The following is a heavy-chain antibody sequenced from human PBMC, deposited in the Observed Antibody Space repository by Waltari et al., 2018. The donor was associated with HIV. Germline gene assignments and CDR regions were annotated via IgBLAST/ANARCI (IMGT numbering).Heavy chain of an antibody. D-gene: IGHD1-1*01. CDR3: VRGGTHP. Sequence: QEQLVQYGAEVKKPGASVKVSCKASGYSFNDYYIHWIRQAPGQGLESAGWGNPRDGFAHYEKKVGGRVTIASDASSRTGYMDFRRLTSDNTVVFYCVRGGTHPWGQVSLSTVSS. J-gene: IGHJ5*02. CDR2: GNPRDGFA. V-gene: IGHV1-2*02. CDR1: GYSFNDYY.